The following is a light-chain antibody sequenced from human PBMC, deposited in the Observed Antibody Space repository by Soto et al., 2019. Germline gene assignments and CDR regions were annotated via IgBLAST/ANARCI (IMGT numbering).Light chain of an antibody. Sequence: SALTQPASVSGSPGQSITIACTGSSSDIGGHNFVSWYQQHPGKAPRLLIYDVFKRPSGVSSRFSGSKSGNTASLTISGLRAEDEAAYYFSSYATTTTAIFGGGTKLTVL. J-gene: IGLJ2*01. CDR1: SSDIGGHNF. CDR3: SSYATTTTAI. V-gene: IGLV2-14*03. CDR2: DVF.